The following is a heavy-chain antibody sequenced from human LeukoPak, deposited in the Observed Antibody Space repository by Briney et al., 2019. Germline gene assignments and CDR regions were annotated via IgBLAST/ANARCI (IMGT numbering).Heavy chain of an antibody. Sequence: GGSLRLSCAASGFTFSRHWMTWVRQAPGKGLEWVADIKHDGSEKNYVDSVKGRFTISRDNAKNSLYLQMNSLRAEDTAVYYCATPLDYYDRSDSHQGGDWGQGTLVTVSS. V-gene: IGHV3-7*03. D-gene: IGHD3-22*01. J-gene: IGHJ4*02. CDR3: ATPLDYYDRSDSHQGGD. CDR2: IKHDGSEK. CDR1: GFTFSRHW.